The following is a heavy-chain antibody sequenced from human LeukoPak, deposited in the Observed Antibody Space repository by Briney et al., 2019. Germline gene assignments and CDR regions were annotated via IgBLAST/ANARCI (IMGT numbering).Heavy chain of an antibody. J-gene: IGHJ6*02. CDR2: INPNSGGT. Sequence: VASVKVSCKASGYTFTSYGIRWVRQAPGQGLEWMGWINPNSGGTNYAQKFQGRVTMTRDTSISTAYMELSRLRSDDTAVYYCARVPAPPPPYYYDMDVWGQGTTVTVSS. CDR3: ARVPAPPPPYYYDMDV. D-gene: IGHD2-2*01. CDR1: GYTFTSYG. V-gene: IGHV1-2*02.